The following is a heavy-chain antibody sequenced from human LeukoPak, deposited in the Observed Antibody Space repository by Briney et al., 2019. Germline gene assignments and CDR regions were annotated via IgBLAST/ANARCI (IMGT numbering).Heavy chain of an antibody. Sequence: PGGSLRLSCAASGFTFSSYEMNWVRQAPGKGLEWVSSISTSSYYIFYADSVKGRFTISRDNAKNSLYLQMNSLRDEDTAVYYCARDLILADSSGSSAHDYWGQGTLVTVSS. J-gene: IGHJ4*02. CDR2: ISTSSYYI. CDR3: ARDLILADSSGSSAHDY. CDR1: GFTFSSYE. V-gene: IGHV3-21*01. D-gene: IGHD2-15*01.